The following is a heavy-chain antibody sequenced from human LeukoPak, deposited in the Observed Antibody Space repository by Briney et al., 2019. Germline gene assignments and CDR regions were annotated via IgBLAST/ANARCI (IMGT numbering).Heavy chain of an antibody. J-gene: IGHJ4*02. V-gene: IGHV1-69*01. CDR2: IIPIFGTA. D-gene: IGHD3-10*01. Sequence: SVKVSCKASGGTFSSYAISWVRQAPGQGLEWMGGIIPIFGTADYAQKFQGRVTITADESTSTAYMELSSLRSEDTAVYYCARGGPYYYGSGSLYYFDYWGQGTLVTVSP. CDR1: GGTFSSYA. CDR3: ARGGPYYYGSGSLYYFDY.